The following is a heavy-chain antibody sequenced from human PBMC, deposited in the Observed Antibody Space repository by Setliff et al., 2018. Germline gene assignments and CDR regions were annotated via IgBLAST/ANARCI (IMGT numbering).Heavy chain of an antibody. J-gene: IGHJ6*02. CDR3: ARDGGWFGAQLYYYYGMDV. Sequence: PGGSLRLSCAASGFTFSSYSMNWVRQAPGKGLEWVSYISSSSTIYYADSVKGRCTISRDNAKNSLYLQMNSLRAEDTAVYYCARDGGWFGAQLYYYYGMDVWGQGTTVTVSS. D-gene: IGHD3-10*01. V-gene: IGHV3-48*04. CDR1: GFTFSSYS. CDR2: ISSSSTI.